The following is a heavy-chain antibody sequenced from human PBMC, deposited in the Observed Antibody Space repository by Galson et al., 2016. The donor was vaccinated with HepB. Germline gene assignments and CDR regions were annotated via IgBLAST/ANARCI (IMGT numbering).Heavy chain of an antibody. V-gene: IGHV4-4*02. CDR2: IFHSGRV. D-gene: IGHD2/OR15-2a*01. CDR1: GVSITSNDW. Sequence: SETLSLTCAVSGVSITSNDWWSWVRQPPGQGLEWIGQIFHSGRVNYTPLLASRVTISIDTSNNHFSLRLTSVTAADTALYYCARQYWGGPSDYWGQGTLVTVSS. J-gene: IGHJ4*02. CDR3: ARQYWGGPSDY.